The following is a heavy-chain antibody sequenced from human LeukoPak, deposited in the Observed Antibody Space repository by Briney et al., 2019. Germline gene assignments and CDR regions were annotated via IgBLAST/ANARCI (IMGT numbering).Heavy chain of an antibody. J-gene: IGHJ4*02. CDR2: ISYDGSNK. Sequence: PGRSLRLSCAASGFTFSSYAVHWVRQAPGKGLEWVAVISYDGSNKYYADSVKGRFTISRDNSKNTLYLQMNSLRAEDTAVYYCARDGGPGSGWSDFDYWGQGTLVTVSS. V-gene: IGHV3-30-3*01. CDR1: GFTFSSYA. D-gene: IGHD6-19*01. CDR3: ARDGGPGSGWSDFDY.